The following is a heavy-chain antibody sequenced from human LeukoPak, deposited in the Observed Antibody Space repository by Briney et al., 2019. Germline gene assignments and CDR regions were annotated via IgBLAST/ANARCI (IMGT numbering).Heavy chain of an antibody. J-gene: IGHJ4*02. CDR1: GYTFTSYG. CDR3: ARVRSGAPGVGATDFDY. V-gene: IGHV1-18*01. CDR2: ISAYNGNT. Sequence: ASVKVSCRASGYTFTSYGIRWVRQAPGQGLEWMGWISAYNGNTNYAQKLQGRVTMTTDTSTSTAYMELRSLRSDDTAVYYCARVRSGAPGVGATDFDYWGQGTLVTVSS. D-gene: IGHD1-26*01.